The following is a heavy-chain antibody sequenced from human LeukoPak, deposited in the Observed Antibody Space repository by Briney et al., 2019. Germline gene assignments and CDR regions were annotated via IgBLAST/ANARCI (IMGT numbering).Heavy chain of an antibody. CDR2: ISYDGSNK. CDR3: ARGTIYYGSGNYFDY. V-gene: IGHV3-30*04. D-gene: IGHD3-10*01. Sequence: GGSLRLSCAASGFTFSSYAVHWVRQAPGKWLEWVAVISYDGSNKYYADSVKGRLTISRDNSKNTLYLQMNSLRAEDTAVYYCARGTIYYGSGNYFDYWGQGTLVTVSS. CDR1: GFTFSSYA. J-gene: IGHJ4*02.